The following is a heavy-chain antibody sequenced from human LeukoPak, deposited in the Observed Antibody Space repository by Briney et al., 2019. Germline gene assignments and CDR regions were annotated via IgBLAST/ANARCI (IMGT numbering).Heavy chain of an antibody. V-gene: IGHV3-15*01. D-gene: IGHD4-17*01. Sequence: PGGSLRLSCAASGFTFSNAWMSWVRQAPGKGLEWVGRIKSKTDGGTTDYAAPVKGRFTISRDDSKNTLYLQMNSLKTEDTAAYYCTTAPDYGDYEDYWGQGTLVTVSS. CDR2: IKSKTDGGTT. J-gene: IGHJ4*02. CDR3: TTAPDYGDYEDY. CDR1: GFTFSNAW.